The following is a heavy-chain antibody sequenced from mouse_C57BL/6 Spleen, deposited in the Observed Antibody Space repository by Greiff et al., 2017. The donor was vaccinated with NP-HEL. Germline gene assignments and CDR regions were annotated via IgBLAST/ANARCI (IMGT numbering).Heavy chain of an antibody. J-gene: IGHJ2*01. D-gene: IGHD1-1*01. Sequence: EVKLMESGGGLVKPGGSLKLSCAASGFTFSSYTMPWVSQTPEKRLEWVATISGGGGNTSYPDSVKGRFTISRDNDKNTLYLQMSSLRSEDTALDYCAREDFGTVVFDYWGQGTTLTVSS. CDR1: GFTFSSYT. V-gene: IGHV5-9*01. CDR3: AREDFGTVVFDY. CDR2: ISGGGGNT.